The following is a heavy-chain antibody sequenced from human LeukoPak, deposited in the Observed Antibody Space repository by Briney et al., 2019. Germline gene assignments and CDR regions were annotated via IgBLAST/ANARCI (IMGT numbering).Heavy chain of an antibody. CDR1: AFIFSGHW. Sequence: PGGSLRLSCEASAFIFSGHWLNWVRQTPGKGLEWVASIKEDGSERQYVDSVKGRFSISRDNTKGSLFLQLNSLRAEDTAVYYCARDGSSSWYRYFDYWGQGTLVTVSS. J-gene: IGHJ4*02. D-gene: IGHD6-13*01. CDR3: ARDGSSSWYRYFDY. V-gene: IGHV3-7*03. CDR2: IKEDGSER.